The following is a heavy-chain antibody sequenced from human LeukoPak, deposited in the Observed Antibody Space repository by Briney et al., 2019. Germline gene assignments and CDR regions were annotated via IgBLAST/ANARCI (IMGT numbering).Heavy chain of an antibody. D-gene: IGHD4-17*01. Sequence: SETLSLTCTVSGGSISSSNYYWGWIRQPPGKGLEWIGSIFYSGSTFYNPSLKSRVTISVDTSKNQFSLKLSSVTAADTALYYCARHVSVTPWYFDLWGRGTLATVSS. CDR3: ARHVSVTPWYFDL. CDR1: GGSISSSNYY. CDR2: IFYSGST. J-gene: IGHJ2*01. V-gene: IGHV4-39*01.